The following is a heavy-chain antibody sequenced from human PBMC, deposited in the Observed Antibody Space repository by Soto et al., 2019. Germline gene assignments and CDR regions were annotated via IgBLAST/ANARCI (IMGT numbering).Heavy chain of an antibody. Sequence: SETLCLTCTVSGGSISGYYWSWIRQPPGKGLEWIGYIYYSGSTNYNPSLKSRVTISVDTSKNQFSLKLSSVTAADTAVYYCAGTIADNWFDPWGQGTLVTVSS. CDR3: AGTIADNWFDP. CDR2: IYYSGST. D-gene: IGHD3-3*01. J-gene: IGHJ5*02. V-gene: IGHV4-59*01. CDR1: GGSISGYY.